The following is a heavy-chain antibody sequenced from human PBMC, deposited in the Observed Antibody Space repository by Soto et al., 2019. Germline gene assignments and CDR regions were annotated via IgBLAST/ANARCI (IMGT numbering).Heavy chain of an antibody. CDR2: ISYDGSDK. J-gene: IGHJ4*02. V-gene: IGHV3-30-3*01. D-gene: IGHD3-22*01. Sequence: GGSLRLSCAASGFTFSSYAMHWVRQAPGKGLEWVALISYDGSDKDYADSVKGRFTISRDNSRNTLFLQMNSLRAEDTAVYYCVKGEYYYDGSAYYPFDYWGQGRMVTVSS. CDR3: VKGEYYYDGSAYYPFDY. CDR1: GFTFSSYA.